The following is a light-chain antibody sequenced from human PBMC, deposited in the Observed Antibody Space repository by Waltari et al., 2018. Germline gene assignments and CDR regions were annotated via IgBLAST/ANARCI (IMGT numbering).Light chain of an antibody. V-gene: IGLV3-25*03. Sequence: SSDLTQPPSMSVSPGPTAAITCSGDRLADKYVYWFQQKAGQAPVAVIRRNTGRPPGSPERFYGSDSGTTNTLLISGVQPDDEADYYCQSADDSGDHVLFGGGTKLTVL. CDR3: QSADDSGDHVL. CDR2: RNT. CDR1: RLADKY. J-gene: IGLJ3*02.